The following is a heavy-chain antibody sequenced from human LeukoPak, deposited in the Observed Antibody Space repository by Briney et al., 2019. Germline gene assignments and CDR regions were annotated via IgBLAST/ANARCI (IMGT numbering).Heavy chain of an antibody. J-gene: IGHJ4*02. D-gene: IGHD3-22*01. CDR1: GFTFDGYA. CDR3: AKGYYYDSSGYPYFDY. Sequence: GRSLRLSCAASGFTFDGYAMHWVRQAPGKGLEWVSGISWNSGSIGYADSVKGRFTISRDNAKNSLYLQMNSLRAEDTALYYCAKGYYYDSSGYPYFDYWGQGTLVTVSS. V-gene: IGHV3-9*01. CDR2: ISWNSGSI.